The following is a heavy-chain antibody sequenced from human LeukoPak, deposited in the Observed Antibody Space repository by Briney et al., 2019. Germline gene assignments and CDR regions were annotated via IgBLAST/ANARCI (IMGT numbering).Heavy chain of an antibody. V-gene: IGHV3-30*18. Sequence: GGSLRLSCAASGFTFSSYGMHWVRQAPGKGLEWVAVISYDGSNKYYADSVKGRFTISRDNSKNTLYLQMNSLRAEDTAVYYCAKDGYYDILTGYQLYYYYYYMDVWGKGTTVTVSS. CDR2: ISYDGSNK. CDR1: GFTFSSYG. J-gene: IGHJ6*03. CDR3: AKDGYYDILTGYQLYYYYYYMDV. D-gene: IGHD3-9*01.